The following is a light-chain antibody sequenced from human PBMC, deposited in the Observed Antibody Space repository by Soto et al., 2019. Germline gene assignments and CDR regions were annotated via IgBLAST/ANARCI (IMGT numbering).Light chain of an antibody. CDR2: AAS. CDR3: QQSYSTFWT. V-gene: IGKV1-39*01. Sequence: DIQMTQSPSSLSASVGDRVTITCRASQSISSYLNWYQQKPGKAPKLLIYAASSLQSGVPSRFSGSGSGTDFTLTISSLQPEDFATYYCQQSYSTFWTFGQGTKVEI. J-gene: IGKJ1*01. CDR1: QSISSY.